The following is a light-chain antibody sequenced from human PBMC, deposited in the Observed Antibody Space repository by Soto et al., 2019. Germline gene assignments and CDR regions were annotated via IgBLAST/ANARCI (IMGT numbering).Light chain of an antibody. Sequence: EIVLTQSPATLSLSPGERATLSCRASQSISNYLAWYQQKPGQTPRLLIYDASNRATGIPARFSGSGSGTDFTLTISSLEPEDFAVYYCQQRSNSWTFGQGTKVEIK. CDR2: DAS. J-gene: IGKJ1*01. CDR1: QSISNY. V-gene: IGKV3-11*01. CDR3: QQRSNSWT.